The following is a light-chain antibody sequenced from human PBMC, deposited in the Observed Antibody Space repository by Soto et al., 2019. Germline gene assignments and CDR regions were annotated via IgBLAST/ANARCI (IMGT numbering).Light chain of an antibody. Sequence: VMTQSPATLSVSPGERATLSCRASQSVSSNLAWYQQKPGQAPRLLIYGASTRATGIPARFSGSGSGTEFTLTISSLQSEDFAVYYCQQYNNWPQTFGQGTTV. J-gene: IGKJ1*01. CDR3: QQYNNWPQT. V-gene: IGKV3-15*01. CDR2: GAS. CDR1: QSVSSN.